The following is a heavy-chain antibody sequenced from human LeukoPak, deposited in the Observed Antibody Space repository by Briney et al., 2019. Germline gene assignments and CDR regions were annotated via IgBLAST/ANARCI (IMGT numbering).Heavy chain of an antibody. D-gene: IGHD6-13*01. V-gene: IGHV3-30*02. CDR3: AREGSSWFYYYYYYMDV. CDR1: GFTFSSYG. Sequence: GGPLRLSCAASGFTFSSYGIHWVRQAPGKGLEWVAFIRYDGSNKYYADSVRGRFTISRDNAKNSLYLQMNSLRAEDTAVYYCAREGSSWFYYYYYYMDVWGKGTTVTVSS. CDR2: IRYDGSNK. J-gene: IGHJ6*03.